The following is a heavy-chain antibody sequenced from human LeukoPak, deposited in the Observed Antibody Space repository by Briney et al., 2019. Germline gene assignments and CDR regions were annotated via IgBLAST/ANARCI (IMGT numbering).Heavy chain of an antibody. CDR1: GFTFDDYA. CDR3: VRGPRYYDDSGFHYGVFDI. V-gene: IGHV3-9*01. Sequence: PGGSLRLSCAASGFTFDDYAMHWVRQAPGKGLEWVSGLNWNSGGIVYADSVKGRFTISRDNAKNSLYLQMNSLTADDTAVYYCVRGPRYYDDSGFHYGVFDIWGQGTVVTVSS. J-gene: IGHJ3*02. D-gene: IGHD3-22*01. CDR2: LNWNSGGI.